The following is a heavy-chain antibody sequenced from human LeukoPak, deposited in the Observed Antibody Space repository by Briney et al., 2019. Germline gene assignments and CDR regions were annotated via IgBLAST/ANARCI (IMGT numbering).Heavy chain of an antibody. Sequence: AGGSLRLSCAASGFTFSTYAMHWVRQAPGKGLEWVAVISYDGSNKYYADSVKGRFTISRDNSKNTLYLQMNSLRAEDTAVYYRARGHSIGYGNWFGPRGQGTLVTVSS. V-gene: IGHV3-30-3*01. CDR3: ARGHSIGYGNWFGP. CDR2: ISYDGSNK. J-gene: IGHJ5*02. CDR1: GFTFSTYA. D-gene: IGHD2/OR15-2a*01.